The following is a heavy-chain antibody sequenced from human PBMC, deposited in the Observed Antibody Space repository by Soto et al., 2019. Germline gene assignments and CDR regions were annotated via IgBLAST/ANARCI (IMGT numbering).Heavy chain of an antibody. D-gene: IGHD1-1*01. CDR3: AREGRMGTFDY. V-gene: IGHV4-30-2*01. Sequence: SETLSLTCTVSGGSISSGGYSWNWIRQPPGKGLEWIGYIYHSGSTYHNPSLKSRVTISVDRSKNQFSLKLSSVTAADTAVYYCAREGRMGTFDYWGQGALVTVSS. CDR1: GGSISSGGYS. J-gene: IGHJ4*02. CDR2: IYHSGST.